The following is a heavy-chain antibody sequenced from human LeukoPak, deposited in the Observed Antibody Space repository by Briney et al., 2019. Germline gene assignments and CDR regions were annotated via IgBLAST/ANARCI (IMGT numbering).Heavy chain of an antibody. D-gene: IGHD3-3*01. V-gene: IGHV4-34*01. CDR3: ARARTYYDFWSGYYAVGAVDY. J-gene: IGHJ4*02. Sequence: SETLSLTCAVYGGSFSGYYWSWIRQPPGKGLEWIGEVNHSGSTNYNPSLKSRVTISVDTSKNQFSLKLSSVTAADTAVYYCARARTYYDFWSGYYAVGAVDYWGQGTLVTVSS. CDR1: GGSFSGYY. CDR2: VNHSGST.